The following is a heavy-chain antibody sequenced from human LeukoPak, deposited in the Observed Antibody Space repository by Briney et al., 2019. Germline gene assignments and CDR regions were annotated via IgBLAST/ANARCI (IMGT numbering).Heavy chain of an antibody. CDR1: GFTFSSYG. Sequence: GGSLRLSCAASGFTFSSYGMHWVRQAPGKGLEWVAVIWYDGSNKYYADSVKGQFTISRDNSKNTLYLQMNSLRAEDTAVYYCVGATLRTHFDYWGQGTLVTVSS. CDR2: IWYDGSNK. V-gene: IGHV3-33*01. J-gene: IGHJ4*02. D-gene: IGHD4-17*01. CDR3: VGATLRTHFDY.